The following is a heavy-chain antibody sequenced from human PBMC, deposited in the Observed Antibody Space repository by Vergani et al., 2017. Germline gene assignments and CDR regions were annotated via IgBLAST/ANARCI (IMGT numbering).Heavy chain of an antibody. Sequence: QVQLQESGPGLVKPSQTLSLTCAVYGGSFSGYYWSWIRQPPGKGLEWIGEINHSGSTNYNPSLKSRVTISVDTSKNQFSLKLSSVTASDTAVYYCARVFIAAAGTVSAIHDWGQGTLVTVSS. CDR1: GGSFSGYY. D-gene: IGHD6-13*01. CDR2: INHSGST. V-gene: IGHV4-34*09. CDR3: ARVFIAAAGTVSAIHD. J-gene: IGHJ4*02.